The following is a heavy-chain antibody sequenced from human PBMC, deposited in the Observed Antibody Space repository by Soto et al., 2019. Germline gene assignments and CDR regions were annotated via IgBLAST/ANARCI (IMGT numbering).Heavy chain of an antibody. V-gene: IGHV1-69*01. CDR1: GGTFSSYA. CDR3: ARDLGSGWYNY. D-gene: IGHD6-19*01. CDR2: IIPIFGTA. Sequence: QVQLVQSGAAVKKPGSSVTVSCMASGGTFSSYAISWVRQAPGQGLAWMGGIIPIFGTANYAQNFQGRVTIAADESTNTAYMKLRSLRSEDTAVYYCARDLGSGWYNYWGQGTLVSVSS. J-gene: IGHJ4*02.